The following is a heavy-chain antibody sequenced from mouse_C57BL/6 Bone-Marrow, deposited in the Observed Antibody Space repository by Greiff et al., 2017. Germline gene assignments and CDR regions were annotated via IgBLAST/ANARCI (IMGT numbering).Heavy chain of an antibody. V-gene: IGHV5-6*01. J-gene: IGHJ2*01. CDR3: ERHNY. CDR1: GFLFCCHG. Sequence: VQAAEFGGDSVKPGGFLKLLRAASGFLFCCHGLSLVRQTPDKKLEWVATISSGGGYTYCPDSVEGRFTISRNNAKNTLYLQMRSQKCEDTAMYYYERHNYWGQGTTLTVTS. CDR2: ISSGGGYT.